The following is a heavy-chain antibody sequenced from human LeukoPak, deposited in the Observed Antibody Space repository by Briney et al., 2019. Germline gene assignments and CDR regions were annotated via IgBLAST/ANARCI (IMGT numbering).Heavy chain of an antibody. D-gene: IGHD2-8*01. CDR2: IRSKANGYAT. V-gene: IGHV3-73*01. J-gene: IGHJ4*02. Sequence: GGPLTLSCAASGITIRGSGMDWVRQASGKGLEWVGRIRSKANGYATAYAASVKGRFTISRDDSKNTAYLQMNSLKTEDTAVYYCTRYASESLFDYWGQGTLVTVSS. CDR1: GITIRGSG. CDR3: TRYASESLFDY.